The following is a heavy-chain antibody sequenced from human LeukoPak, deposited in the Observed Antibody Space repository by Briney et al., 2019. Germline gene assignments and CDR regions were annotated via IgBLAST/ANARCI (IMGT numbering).Heavy chain of an antibody. CDR1: GYSISSGYY. D-gene: IGHD2-15*01. V-gene: IGHV4-38-2*01. J-gene: IGHJ5*02. CDR2: IYHGGST. Sequence: SETLSLTCGVSGYSISSGYYWGWIRQPPGKGLKWIGSIYHGGSTYYNPSLKSRVTISVDTSKNQFSLKLSSLTAADTAVYYCARVIYCSGGSCYDGAWFDPWGQGTLVTVSS. CDR3: ARVIYCSGGSCYDGAWFDP.